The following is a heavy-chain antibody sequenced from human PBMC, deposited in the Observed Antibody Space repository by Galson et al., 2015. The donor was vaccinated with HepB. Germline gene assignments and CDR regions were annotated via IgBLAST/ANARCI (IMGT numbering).Heavy chain of an antibody. CDR2: INPSGGST. J-gene: IGHJ4*02. V-gene: IGHV1-46*01. CDR3: ARAAAVAVGDY. CDR1: GYTFTSYG. D-gene: IGHD6-19*01. Sequence: SCKASGYTFTSYGISWVRQAPGQGLEWMGIINPSGGSTSYAQKFQGRVTMTRDTSTSTVYMELSSLRSEDTAVYYCARAAAVAVGDYWGQGTLVTVSS.